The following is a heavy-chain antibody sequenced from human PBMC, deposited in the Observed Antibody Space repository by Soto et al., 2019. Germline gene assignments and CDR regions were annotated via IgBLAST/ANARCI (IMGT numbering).Heavy chain of an antibody. CDR1: GYIFTSYW. CDR3: ARQLYTTSSFPAF. D-gene: IGHD6-6*01. CDR2: IYPDDSDS. J-gene: IGHJ1*01. V-gene: IGHV5-51*01. Sequence: GESLKISCQGSGYIFTSYWIGWVRHMPGKGLEWMGLIYPDDSDSRYSPSFQGRVTISADKSTSTAYLQWSSLKASDSAIYFCARQLYTTSSFPAFWGQGTLVTVSS.